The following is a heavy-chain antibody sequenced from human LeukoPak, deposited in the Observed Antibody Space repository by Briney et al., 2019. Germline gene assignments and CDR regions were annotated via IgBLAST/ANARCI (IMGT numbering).Heavy chain of an antibody. V-gene: IGHV4-30-4*01. CDR3: ARGRGVHYYDFWSGSLNWFDP. J-gene: IGHJ5*02. CDR2: IYYSGST. D-gene: IGHD3-3*01. CDR1: GGSISSGDYY. Sequence: SQTLSLTCTVSGGSISSGDYYGSWIRQPPGKGLEWIGYIYYSGSTYYHPSLKTRATISVDTSKNQFPLKLSSVTAADTAVYYCARGRGVHYYDFWSGSLNWFDPWGQGTLVTVSS.